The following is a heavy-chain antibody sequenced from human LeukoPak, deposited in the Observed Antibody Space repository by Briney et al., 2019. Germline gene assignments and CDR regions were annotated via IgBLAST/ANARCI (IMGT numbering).Heavy chain of an antibody. CDR3: ARDKYYDRYFDS. V-gene: IGHV3-7*01. Sequence: GGPLRLSCVASGFTFNSNWMSWVRQAPGKGLEWVANIKQDGSEKYYVDSVKGRFTISRDNAKNSLSLQMNSLRAEDTAVYYCARDKYYDRYFDSWGQGTLVTVSS. J-gene: IGHJ4*02. D-gene: IGHD3-22*01. CDR2: IKQDGSEK. CDR1: GFTFNSNW.